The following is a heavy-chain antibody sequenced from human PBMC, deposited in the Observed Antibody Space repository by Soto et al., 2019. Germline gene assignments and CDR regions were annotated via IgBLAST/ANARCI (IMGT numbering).Heavy chain of an antibody. CDR2: IKSISDGETT. D-gene: IGHD6-19*01. V-gene: IGHV3-15*07. CDR3: TRRIAVAGTYYFDY. CDR1: GFTFSHAW. J-gene: IGHJ4*02. Sequence: RLVESGGGFVQPGGSVRLSCVASGFTFSHAWMDWVRQAPGKGLEWVGRIKSISDGETTNYAASVAGRFTISRDDSKNTLFLHVNSLKTEDTGVYYCTRRIAVAGTYYFDYWGQGTLVTVSS.